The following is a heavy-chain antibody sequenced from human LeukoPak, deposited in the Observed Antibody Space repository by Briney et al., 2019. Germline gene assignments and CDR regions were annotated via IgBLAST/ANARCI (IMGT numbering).Heavy chain of an antibody. CDR3: ARDASIHVSSSYYFLW. D-gene: IGHD3-22*01. CDR1: GGTFSRSA. Sequence: ASVKVSCKASGGTFSRSAVNWVRQAPGQGLEWMGGIIPMFRTANYAQKFRGRVTITADESTSTAYMELNSLRSEDTAVYYCARDASIHVSSSYYFLWWGQGTLVTVSS. J-gene: IGHJ4*02. V-gene: IGHV1-69*13. CDR2: IIPMFRTA.